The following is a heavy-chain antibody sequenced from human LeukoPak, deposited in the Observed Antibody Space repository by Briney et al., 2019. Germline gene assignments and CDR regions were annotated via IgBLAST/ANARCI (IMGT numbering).Heavy chain of an antibody. CDR2: ISGSGGST. D-gene: IGHD3-22*01. CDR1: GFTFSSYA. Sequence: EPGGSLRLSCAASGFTFSSYAMSWVRQAPGKGLEWVSAISGSGGSTYYADSVKGRFTISRDNSKNTLYLQMNSLRAEDTAVYYCAKASYYYDSSGYYSADAFDIWGQGTMVTVSS. J-gene: IGHJ3*02. CDR3: AKASYYYDSSGYYSADAFDI. V-gene: IGHV3-23*01.